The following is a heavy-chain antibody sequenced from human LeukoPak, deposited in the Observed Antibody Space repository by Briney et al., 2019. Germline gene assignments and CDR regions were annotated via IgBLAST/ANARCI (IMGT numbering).Heavy chain of an antibody. CDR1: GFSFSSYA. D-gene: IGHD6-6*01. V-gene: IGHV3-23*01. Sequence: GGSLRLSCAASGFSFSSYAMSWVRQAPGKGLEWVSAITDSGGSTYHADSVKGRFTISRANSKNTLFLQMNSLRVEDTAIYYCAKGSSSSRPYYFDFWGQGTLVTVSS. CDR2: ITDSGGST. CDR3: AKGSSSSRPYYFDF. J-gene: IGHJ4*02.